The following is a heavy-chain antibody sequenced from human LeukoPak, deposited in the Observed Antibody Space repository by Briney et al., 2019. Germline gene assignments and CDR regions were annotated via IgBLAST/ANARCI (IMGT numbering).Heavy chain of an antibody. J-gene: IGHJ4*02. CDR3: AKGDDYVDY. Sequence: GGSLRLSCAASGYTFSSYAMSWVRQAPGKGLEWVSAISGCGGSTYYADSVKGRVTISRDNSKNTLYLQMNSLRAEDTAIYYCAKGDDYVDYWGQGTLVSVSS. V-gene: IGHV3-23*01. CDR1: GYTFSSYA. CDR2: ISGCGGST.